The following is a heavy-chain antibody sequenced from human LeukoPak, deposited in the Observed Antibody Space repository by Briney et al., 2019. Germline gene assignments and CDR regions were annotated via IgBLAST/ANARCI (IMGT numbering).Heavy chain of an antibody. CDR1: GYTLTGYY. CDR3: AREKRQTYYYDSSGYYNYNYFDY. CDR2: INPNSGGT. J-gene: IGHJ4*02. V-gene: IGHV1-2*02. Sequence: ASVKVSCKAPGYTLTGYYMHWVRQAPGQGLEWMGWINPNSGGTNYAQKFQGRVTMTRDTSISTAYMELSRLRSDDTAVYYCAREKRQTYYYDSSGYYNYNYFDYWGQGTLVTVSS. D-gene: IGHD3-22*01.